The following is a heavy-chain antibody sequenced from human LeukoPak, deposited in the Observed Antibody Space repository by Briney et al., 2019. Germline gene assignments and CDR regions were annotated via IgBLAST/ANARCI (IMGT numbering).Heavy chain of an antibody. V-gene: IGHV4-59*01. D-gene: IGHD3-10*01. CDR2: IYYSGST. J-gene: IGHJ4*02. Sequence: SETLSLTCTVSGGSIRSYYWSWIRQPPGKGLEWIGYIYYSGSTNYNPSLKSRVTISVDTSKNQFSLKLSSVTAADTAVYYCARMHAGDFDYWGQGTLVTVSS. CDR1: GGSIRSYY. CDR3: ARMHAGDFDY.